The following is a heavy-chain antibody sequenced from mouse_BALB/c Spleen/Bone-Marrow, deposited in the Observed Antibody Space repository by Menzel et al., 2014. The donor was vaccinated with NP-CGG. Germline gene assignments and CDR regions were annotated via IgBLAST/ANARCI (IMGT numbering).Heavy chain of an antibody. Sequence: QVQLQQSGAELVKPGASVKLSCKASGYSFTNYYMYWVKEWPGQGLEWIGEINPSNGGTNFNEKFKSKATLTVDKSSSTAFMQLSSLTSYDSAVYYWTRSNYGYWFFDVWGSGTTVTVSS. CDR3: TRSNYGYWFFDV. V-gene: IGHV1S16*01. J-gene: IGHJ1*01. D-gene: IGHD1-1*01. CDR1: GYSFTNYY. CDR2: INPSNGGT.